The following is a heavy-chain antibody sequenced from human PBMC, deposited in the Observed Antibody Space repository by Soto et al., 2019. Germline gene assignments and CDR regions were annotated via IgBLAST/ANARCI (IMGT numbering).Heavy chain of an antibody. V-gene: IGHV1-18*01. CDR3: ARDTPGGGYDDAFDI. Sequence: QVQLVQSGAEVKKPGASVKVSCKASGYTFTSYGISWVRQAPGQGLEWMGWISAYNGNTNYAQKLQGRVTMTTDTSTSTAYTELRSLRSDDTAVYYCARDTPGGGYDDAFDIWGQGTMVTVSS. J-gene: IGHJ3*02. CDR1: GYTFTSYG. D-gene: IGHD5-12*01. CDR2: ISAYNGNT.